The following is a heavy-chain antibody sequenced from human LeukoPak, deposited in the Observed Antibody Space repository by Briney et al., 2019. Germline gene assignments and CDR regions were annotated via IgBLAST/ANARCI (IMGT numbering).Heavy chain of an antibody. CDR2: ISSSSSSI. V-gene: IGHV3-21*01. Sequence: PGGSLRLSCAASGFTFSSSTMNWVRQAPGKGLEWVSSISSSSSSINDADSVRGRFTISRDNAKNSLYLQMSSLRVEDTAVYYCARSLEVDPWGQGTLVTVSS. CDR3: ARSLEVDP. J-gene: IGHJ5*02. CDR1: GFTFSSST.